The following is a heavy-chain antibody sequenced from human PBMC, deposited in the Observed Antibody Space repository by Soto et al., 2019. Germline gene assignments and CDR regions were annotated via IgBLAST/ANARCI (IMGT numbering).Heavy chain of an antibody. J-gene: IGHJ3*02. CDR1: GYTFTSYG. V-gene: IGHV1-18*04. D-gene: IGHD3-22*01. CDR2: ISAYNGNT. Sequence: ASVKVSCKASGYTFTSYGISWVRQAPGQGLEWMGWISAYNGNTNYAQKLQGRVTMTTDTSTSTAYMELRSLRSDDTAVYYCARRNAVSRVVVITTAFDIWGQGTMVTVS. CDR3: ARRNAVSRVVVITTAFDI.